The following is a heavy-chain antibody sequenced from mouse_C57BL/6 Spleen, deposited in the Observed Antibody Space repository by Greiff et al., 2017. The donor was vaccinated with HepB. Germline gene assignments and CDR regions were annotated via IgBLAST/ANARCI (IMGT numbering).Heavy chain of an antibody. CDR1: GYTFTDYY. J-gene: IGHJ4*01. V-gene: IGHV1-19*01. Sequence: EVQLQQSGPVLVKPGASVKMSCQASGYTFTDYYMNWVKQSHGKSLEWIGVINPYNGGTSYNQKFKGKATLTVDKSSSTAYMELNSLTSEDSAVYYCARGYSNYVGDYWGQGTSVTVSS. CDR3: ARGYSNYVGDY. CDR2: INPYNGGT. D-gene: IGHD2-5*01.